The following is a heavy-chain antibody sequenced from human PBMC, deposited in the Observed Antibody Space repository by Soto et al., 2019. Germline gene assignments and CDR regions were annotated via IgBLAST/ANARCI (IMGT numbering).Heavy chain of an antibody. Sequence: GGSLRLSCAVSGFTLSSYDMSWVRQAPGKGLECVSAISGSGGSTYYADSVKGRFTISRDTSKNTLYLQMNSLRAEDTAVYYCSKLQQDIVVVPAAPYYYYYYGMDVWGQGTTVTVSS. CDR3: SKLQQDIVVVPAAPYYYYYYGMDV. J-gene: IGHJ6*02. CDR2: ISGSGGST. CDR1: GFTLSSYD. V-gene: IGHV3-23*01. D-gene: IGHD2-2*01.